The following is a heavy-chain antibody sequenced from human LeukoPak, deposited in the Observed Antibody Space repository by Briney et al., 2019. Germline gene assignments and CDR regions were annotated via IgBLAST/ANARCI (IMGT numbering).Heavy chain of an antibody. CDR1: GFTFSSYG. V-gene: IGHV3-21*04. Sequence: TGGSLRLSCAASGFTFSSYGMHWVRQAPGKGLEWVSSISSSSSYIYYADSVKGRFTISRDNAKNSLYLQMNSLRAEDMALYYCAKTGCSSTRCYINYWGQGTLVTVSS. CDR2: ISSSSSYI. CDR3: AKTGCSSTRCYINY. D-gene: IGHD2-2*02. J-gene: IGHJ4*02.